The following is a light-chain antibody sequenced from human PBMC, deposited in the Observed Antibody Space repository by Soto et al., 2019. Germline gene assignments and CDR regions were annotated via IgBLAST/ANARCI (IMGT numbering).Light chain of an antibody. CDR2: GAS. J-gene: IGKJ4*01. CDR1: QSVRTN. Sequence: EIVMTQSPATLSVSPGERATLSCRASQSVRTNLAWYQQKPGQAPRLLIYGASTRATGIPARFSGSGSETEFTLTISSLQSEDFAVYYCQQYNNWPPLTFGGGTKVELK. V-gene: IGKV3-15*01. CDR3: QQYNNWPPLT.